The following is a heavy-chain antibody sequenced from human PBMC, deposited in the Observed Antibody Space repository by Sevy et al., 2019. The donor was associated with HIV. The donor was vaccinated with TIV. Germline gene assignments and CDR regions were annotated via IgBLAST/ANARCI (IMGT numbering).Heavy chain of an antibody. V-gene: IGHV3-21*01. CDR1: GFTFSSYS. Sequence: GGSLRLSCAASGFTFSSYSMNWVRQAPGKGLEWVSSISSSSSYIYYADSVKGRFTISRENAKNSLYLQMNSLRAEDTAVYYCARVTKDGYNYFDYWGQGTLVTVSS. CDR3: ARVTKDGYNYFDY. J-gene: IGHJ4*02. CDR2: ISSSSSYI. D-gene: IGHD5-12*01.